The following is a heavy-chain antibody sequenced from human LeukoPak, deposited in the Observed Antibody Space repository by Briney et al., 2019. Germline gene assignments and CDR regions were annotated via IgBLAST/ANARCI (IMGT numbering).Heavy chain of an antibody. CDR2: ISGSGGST. CDR3: AKDGIRFLEWLLYPFDY. CDR1: GFTFSSYA. J-gene: IGHJ4*02. Sequence: GGSLRLSCAASGFTFSSYAMSWVRQAPGKGLEWVSAISGSGGSTYYADSVKGRFTISRDNSKNTLYLQMNSLRAEDTAVYYCAKDGIRFLEWLLYPFDYWGQGTLVTVSS. V-gene: IGHV3-23*01. D-gene: IGHD3-3*01.